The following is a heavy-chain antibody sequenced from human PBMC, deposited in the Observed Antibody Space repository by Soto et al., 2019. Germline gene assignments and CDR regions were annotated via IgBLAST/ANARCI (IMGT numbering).Heavy chain of an antibody. J-gene: IGHJ4*02. D-gene: IGHD3-22*01. V-gene: IGHV4-59*01. CDR1: GVSISDYY. CDR2: IYHSGNT. Sequence: SETLSLTCTVSGVSISDYYWSWNRQPPGKGLEWIGYIYHSGNTNYNPSLKSRVTISEDTSKNQFSLRLSSVTTADTAVYYCARDREYYDSSGLYFDYWGQGTLVTVSS. CDR3: ARDREYYDSSGLYFDY.